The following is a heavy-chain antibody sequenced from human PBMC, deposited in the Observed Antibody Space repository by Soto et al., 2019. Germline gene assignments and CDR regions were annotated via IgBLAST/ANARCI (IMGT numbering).Heavy chain of an antibody. J-gene: IGHJ4*02. CDR3: ARVDTNYHDSSGYYYETIDY. V-gene: IGHV4-30-4*01. CDR1: GGSISSGDYC. D-gene: IGHD3-22*01. Sequence: SETLSLTCTVSGGSISSGDYCWSWIRQPPGKGLEWIGYIYYSGSTYYNPSLKSRVTISVDTSKNQFSLKLSSVTAADTAVYYCARVDTNYHDSSGYYYETIDYWGQGTLVTVSS. CDR2: IYYSGST.